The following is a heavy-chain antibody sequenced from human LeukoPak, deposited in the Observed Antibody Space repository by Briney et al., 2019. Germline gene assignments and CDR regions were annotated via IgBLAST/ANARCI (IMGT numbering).Heavy chain of an antibody. D-gene: IGHD1-26*01. CDR3: ARHIRGSESEIVGASY. CDR2: ISSSSSTI. J-gene: IGHJ4*02. CDR1: GFTFSSYS. Sequence: GGSLRLSCAASGFTFSSYSMNWVRQAPGKGLEWVSYISSSSSTIYYADSVKGRFTISRDNAKNSLYLQMNSLRAEDTAVYYCARHIRGSESEIVGASYWGQGTLVTVSS. V-gene: IGHV3-48*01.